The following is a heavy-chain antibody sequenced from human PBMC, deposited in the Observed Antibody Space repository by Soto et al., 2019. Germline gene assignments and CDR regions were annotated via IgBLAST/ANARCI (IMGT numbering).Heavy chain of an antibody. CDR1: GGTFSSYA. Sequence: QVQLVQSGAEVKKPGSSVKVSCKASGGTFSSYAISWVRQAPGQGLEWMGGIIPICGTANYAQKFQGRVTITADESTSTAYMELSSLRSEDTAVYYCASFYCSGGSCYPEYFQHWGQGTLVTVSS. CDR2: IIPICGTA. J-gene: IGHJ1*01. D-gene: IGHD2-15*01. V-gene: IGHV1-69*01. CDR3: ASFYCSGGSCYPEYFQH.